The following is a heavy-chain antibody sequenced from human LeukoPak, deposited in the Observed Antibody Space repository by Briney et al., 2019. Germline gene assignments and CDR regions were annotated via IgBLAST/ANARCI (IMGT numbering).Heavy chain of an antibody. D-gene: IGHD3-10*01. J-gene: IGHJ3*02. CDR2: MNPNSGNT. V-gene: IGHV1-8*01. CDR3: ARGFSGRVLLWFGELSSDAFDI. Sequence: ASVKVSCKASGYTFTSYDINWVRQATGQGLEWMGWMNPNSGNTGCAQKFQGRVTMTRNTSISTAYMELSSLRSEDTAVYYCARGFSGRVLLWFGELSSDAFDIWGQGTMVTVSS. CDR1: GYTFTSYD.